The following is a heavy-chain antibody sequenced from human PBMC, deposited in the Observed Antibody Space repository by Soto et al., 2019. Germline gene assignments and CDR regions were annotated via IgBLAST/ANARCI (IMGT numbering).Heavy chain of an antibody. J-gene: IGHJ5*02. V-gene: IGHV4-4*07. CDR2: IYTSGST. CDR3: ARGIYSKVGATIWFDP. Sequence: SETLSLTWTASSDSINCYYWSRIRQSAGRGLEWIGRIYTSGSTNYTPSLKSRVTMSVDTAKKRFSLKLSSVTAADTAVYYCARGIYSKVGATIWFDPWCQGTLVTVS. D-gene: IGHD1-26*01. CDR1: SDSINCYY.